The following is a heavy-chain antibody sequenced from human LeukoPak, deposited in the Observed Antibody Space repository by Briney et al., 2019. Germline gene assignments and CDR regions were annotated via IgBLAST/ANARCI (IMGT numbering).Heavy chain of an antibody. CDR1: GFTFSSYA. J-gene: IGHJ6*02. CDR2: VSGSGSST. D-gene: IGHD3-9*01. CDR3: ARTVGRVDWSTPEGGYYYNMDV. Sequence: PGGSLRLSCAASGFTFSSYAMNWVRQAPGKGLEWVSVVSGSGSSTYYADSVKGRFTISRDNSKKTMYLQMNSLRAEDTAVYYCARTVGRVDWSTPEGGYYYNMDVWGQGTTVTVSS. V-gene: IGHV3-23*01.